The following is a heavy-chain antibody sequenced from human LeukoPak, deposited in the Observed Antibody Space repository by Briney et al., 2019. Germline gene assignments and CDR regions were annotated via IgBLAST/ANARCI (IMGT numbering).Heavy chain of an antibody. Sequence: GGSLRLSCAASGFTFTNYWMSWVRQAPGKGLELVANTKQDRSEKYYVDSVKGRFTISRDNAKNSLYLQMNSLRAADTAVYYCAKDRKLIAVAGTGFDYWGQGTLVTVSS. CDR1: GFTFTNYW. CDR2: TKQDRSEK. CDR3: AKDRKLIAVAGTGFDY. D-gene: IGHD6-19*01. J-gene: IGHJ4*02. V-gene: IGHV3-7*01.